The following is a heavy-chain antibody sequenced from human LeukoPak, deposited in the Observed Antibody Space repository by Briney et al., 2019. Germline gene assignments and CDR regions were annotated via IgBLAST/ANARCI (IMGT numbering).Heavy chain of an antibody. Sequence: GESLKISCKGSGYSFTSYWIGWVRQMPGKGLEWMGIIYPGDSDTRYSPSFQGQVTISADKSISTAYLRWSSLKASDTAMYYCARRQRGTIFGVVTRDYYYYGMDVWGQGTTVTVSS. V-gene: IGHV5-51*01. D-gene: IGHD3-3*01. CDR2: IYPGDSDT. CDR3: ARRQRGTIFGVVTRDYYYYGMDV. CDR1: GYSFTSYW. J-gene: IGHJ6*02.